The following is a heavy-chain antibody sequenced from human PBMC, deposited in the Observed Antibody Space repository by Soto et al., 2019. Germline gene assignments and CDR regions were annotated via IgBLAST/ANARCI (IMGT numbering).Heavy chain of an antibody. V-gene: IGHV1-3*05. D-gene: IGHD5-18*01. CDR3: ARAVPLWGDV. CDR2: INAGNGNT. Sequence: QVQVVQSGAEEKKPGASVKVSCKASGYTFINYAMYWVRQAPGQRLEWMGWINAGNGNTKYSQKFQGRVTITRDTSASTAYLELSSLRSEDTAVYYFARAVPLWGDVWGQGTTVTVSS. CDR1: GYTFINYA. J-gene: IGHJ6*02.